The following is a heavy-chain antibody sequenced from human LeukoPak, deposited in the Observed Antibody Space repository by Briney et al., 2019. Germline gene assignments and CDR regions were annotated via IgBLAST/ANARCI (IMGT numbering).Heavy chain of an antibody. Sequence: GGSLRLSCAASGFTFSSYAMSWVRQAPGKGLEWVSLISGSGGSTYYADSVKGRFTNSRDNSKNTLYLQMNGLRAEDTAVYYCAKQGGSYRFDYWGQGTLVTVSS. CDR3: AKQGGSYRFDY. D-gene: IGHD1-26*01. V-gene: IGHV3-23*01. CDR1: GFTFSSYA. J-gene: IGHJ4*02. CDR2: ISGSGGST.